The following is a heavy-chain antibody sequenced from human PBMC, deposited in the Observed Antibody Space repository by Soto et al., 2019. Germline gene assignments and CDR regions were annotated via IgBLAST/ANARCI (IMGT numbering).Heavy chain of an antibody. V-gene: IGHV1-69*13. CDR1: GGTFSSYA. D-gene: IGHD6-19*01. CDR2: IIPIFGTA. J-gene: IGHJ5*02. CDR3: ATDMAIAVAGTVPWFDA. Sequence: SVKVSCKASGGTFSSYAISWVRQAPGQGLEWMGGIIPIFGTANYAQKFQGRVTITADESTSTAYMELSSLRSEDTAVNYCATDMAIAVAGTVPWFDAWGQGALVTVSS.